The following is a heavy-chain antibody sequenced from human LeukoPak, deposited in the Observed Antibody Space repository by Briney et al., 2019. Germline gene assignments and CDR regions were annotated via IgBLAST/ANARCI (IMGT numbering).Heavy chain of an antibody. CDR2: IYYSGGT. Sequence: SETLSLTCTVSGGAISSYYWSWIRQPPRKGLEWIGYIYYSGGTKYNPSLMSRVTISVDRAQNQFSLSLSSVTAADTAVYYCARDGLYDSSGYYMDSWGQGTLVIVSS. CDR3: ARDGLYDSSGYYMDS. D-gene: IGHD3-22*01. CDR1: GGAISSYY. V-gene: IGHV4-59*01. J-gene: IGHJ4*02.